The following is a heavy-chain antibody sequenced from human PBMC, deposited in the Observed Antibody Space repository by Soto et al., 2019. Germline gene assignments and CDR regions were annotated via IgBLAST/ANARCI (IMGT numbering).Heavy chain of an antibody. CDR3: TTDLWRIAVVVGSTGYFNP. CDR2: IKSKSDGGTT. Sequence: GGSLRLSCAASGFTFRDAWMSWVRQAPGKGLDWVGRIKSKSDGGTTEYAAPVRGRFTISRDDSKNTLYLQMNSLKTEDTAVYYCTTDLWRIAVVVGSTGYFNPWGQGTPVTVPQ. CDR1: GFTFRDAW. J-gene: IGHJ5*02. D-gene: IGHD2-15*01. V-gene: IGHV3-15*01.